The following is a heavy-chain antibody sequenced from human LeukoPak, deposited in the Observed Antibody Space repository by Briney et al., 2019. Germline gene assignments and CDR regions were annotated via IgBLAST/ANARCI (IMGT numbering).Heavy chain of an antibody. D-gene: IGHD3-10*01. CDR1: GYTFTGYY. CDR3: ARGHRGMVRGVIENYYYYYMDV. V-gene: IGHV1-2*02. CDR2: INPNSGGT. J-gene: IGHJ6*03. Sequence: ASVKVSCKASGYTFTGYYMHWVRQAPGQGLEWMGWINPNSGGTNYAQKFQGRVTMTRDTSISTAYMELSRLRSDDTAVYYCARGHRGMVRGVIENYYYYYMDVWGKGTTVTVSS.